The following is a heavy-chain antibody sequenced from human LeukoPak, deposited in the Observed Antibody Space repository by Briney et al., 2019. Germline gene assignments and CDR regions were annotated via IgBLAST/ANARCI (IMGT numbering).Heavy chain of an antibody. D-gene: IGHD6-19*01. Sequence: PGRSLRLSCEASGFTFSSYDMHWVRQAPGKGLEWVAVISYDGSNKYYADSVKGRFTISRDNSKNTLYLQMNSLGPEDTALYCCARGGKKALAGTRSPQYFQHWGQGTQVTVSS. V-gene: IGHV3-30*03. CDR3: ARGGKKALAGTRSPQYFQH. CDR1: GFTFSSYD. CDR2: ISYDGSNK. J-gene: IGHJ1*01.